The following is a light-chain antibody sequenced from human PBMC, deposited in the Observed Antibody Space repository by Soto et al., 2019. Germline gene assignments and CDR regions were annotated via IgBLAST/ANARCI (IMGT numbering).Light chain of an antibody. CDR2: GAS. V-gene: IGKV3-20*01. CDR3: QQSYSALVA. CDR1: QSVSNSY. Sequence: EIVLTQSPGTLSLSTGERATLSCRASQSVSNSYLAWYQQKPGQAPRLLIYGASNRATGIPDRFSGSGSGTDFTLTISRLEPEDFATYYCQQSYSALVAFGQGTKVDIK. J-gene: IGKJ1*01.